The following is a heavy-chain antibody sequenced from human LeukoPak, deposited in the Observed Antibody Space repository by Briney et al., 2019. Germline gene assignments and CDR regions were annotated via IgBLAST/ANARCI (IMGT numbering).Heavy chain of an antibody. CDR3: ATGGVRDGYNPDY. CDR1: GYTFTTYF. D-gene: IGHD5-24*01. CDR2: IIPIFGTA. Sequence: ASVKVSCKASGYTFTTYFMHWVRQAPGQGLEWMGGIIPIFGTANYAQKFQGRVTITTDESTSTAYMELSSLRSEDTAVYYCATGGVRDGYNPDYWGQGTLVTVSS. J-gene: IGHJ4*02. V-gene: IGHV1-69*05.